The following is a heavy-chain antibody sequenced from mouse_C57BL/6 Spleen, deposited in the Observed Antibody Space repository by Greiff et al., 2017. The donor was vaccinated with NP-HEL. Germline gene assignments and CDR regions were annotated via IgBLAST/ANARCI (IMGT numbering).Heavy chain of an antibody. CDR2: INPGSGGT. CDR1: GYAFTNYL. J-gene: IGHJ3*01. Sequence: VQLQESGAELVRPGTSVKVSCKASGYAFTNYLIEWVKQRPGQGLEWIGVINPGSGGTNYNEKFKGKATLTADKSSSTAYMQLSSLTSEDSAVYFCARNHGSSPFAYWGQGTLVTVSA. V-gene: IGHV1-54*01. CDR3: ARNHGSSPFAY. D-gene: IGHD1-1*01.